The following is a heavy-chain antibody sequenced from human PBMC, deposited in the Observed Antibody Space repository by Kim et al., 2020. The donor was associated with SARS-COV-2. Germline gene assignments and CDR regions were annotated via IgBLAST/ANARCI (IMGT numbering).Heavy chain of an antibody. CDR1: GFTFSRYS. J-gene: IGHJ3*02. CDR3: ARGQNPAAFSI. Sequence: GGSLRLSCAASGFTFSRYSMNWVRQAPGKGLEWVAYISSNSSPIYYADSVKGRFTISRDNAKNSLYLQMHSLRAEDTAVSYCARGQNPAAFSILGQWSLV. CDR2: ISSNSSPI. V-gene: IGHV3-48*01. D-gene: IGHD2-2*01.